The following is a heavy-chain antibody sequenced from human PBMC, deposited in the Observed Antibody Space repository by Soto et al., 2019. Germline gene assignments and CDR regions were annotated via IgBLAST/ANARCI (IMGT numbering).Heavy chain of an antibody. Sequence: SETLSLTCSVSGDSISNLDYFCAWIRQPPGQALEYIGYIYKSATTYYNPSFESRVAISVDTSTSQFSLNVTSVTAADTAVYFCARGRYCLTGRCFPNWFDSWGQGALVTVSS. V-gene: IGHV4-30-4*01. CDR1: GDSISNLDYF. J-gene: IGHJ5*01. CDR3: ARGRYCLTGRCFPNWFDS. CDR2: IYKSATT. D-gene: IGHD7-27*01.